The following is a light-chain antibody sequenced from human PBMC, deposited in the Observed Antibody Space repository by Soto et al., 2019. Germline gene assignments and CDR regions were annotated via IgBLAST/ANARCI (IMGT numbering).Light chain of an antibody. CDR2: YSS. CDR3: QQYAYWPDT. J-gene: IGKJ1*01. Sequence: EVMMTQFPDTVSVTPGETVTLSCGASQSVRTNLAWYQQSPGQAPRLLIHYSSTRASDIPARFSGSGSGTNFTLAISSLQSEDFAVYYCQQYAYWPDTVGQGTKVAIK. V-gene: IGKV3D-15*01. CDR1: QSVRTN.